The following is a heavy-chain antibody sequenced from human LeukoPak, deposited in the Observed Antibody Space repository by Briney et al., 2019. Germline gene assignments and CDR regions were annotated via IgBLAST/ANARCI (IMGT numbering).Heavy chain of an antibody. Sequence: GGSLRLSCAASGFTFSSYGMHWVRQAPGKGLEWVAVISYDGSNKYYADSVKGRFTISRDNSKNTLYLQMNSLRAEDTAVYYCAKGFSSSWYSILAPFDYWGQGTLVTVSS. D-gene: IGHD6-13*01. CDR1: GFTFSSYG. CDR2: ISYDGSNK. CDR3: AKGFSSSWYSILAPFDY. V-gene: IGHV3-30*18. J-gene: IGHJ4*02.